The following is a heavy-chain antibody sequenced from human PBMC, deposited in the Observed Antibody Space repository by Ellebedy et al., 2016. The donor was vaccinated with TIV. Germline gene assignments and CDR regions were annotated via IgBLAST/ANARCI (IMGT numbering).Heavy chain of an antibody. V-gene: IGHV3-21*01. CDR2: ISSGSHYI. J-gene: IGHJ4*02. Sequence: GESLKISXVGFGFSFHGTSMHWVRQAPGKGLEWVSSISSGSHYIYYADSVKGRFTISRDNAKNSLYLQMNSLRAEDTAVYYCARDLRSTSYYDILTPERDYWGQGILVTVSS. CDR3: ARDLRSTSYYDILTPERDY. D-gene: IGHD3-9*01. CDR1: GFSFHGTS.